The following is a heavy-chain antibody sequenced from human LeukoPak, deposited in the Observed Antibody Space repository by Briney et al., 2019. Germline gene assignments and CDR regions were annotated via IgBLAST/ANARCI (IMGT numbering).Heavy chain of an antibody. CDR2: IHHGGTT. D-gene: IGHD3-3*01. CDR3: ARAPTVEWLSTYMDV. Sequence: SETLSLTCAVNGGSFSGYYWSWIRQPPGKGLEWIGEIHHGGTTDYNPSLKSRVTISPDTSRNELSLTLTSVTAADTAVYYCARAPTVEWLSTYMDVWGKGTAVTVSS. CDR1: GGSFSGYY. J-gene: IGHJ6*03. V-gene: IGHV4-34*01.